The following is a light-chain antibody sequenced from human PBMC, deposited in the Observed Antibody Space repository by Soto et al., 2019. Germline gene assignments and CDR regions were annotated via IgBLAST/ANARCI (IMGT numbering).Light chain of an antibody. CDR1: QSIDKW. V-gene: IGKV1-5*03. CDR3: QQYNSYPVWT. CDR2: KAS. Sequence: DSPMTQSPSTLSASVGDRVTITCRAGQSIDKWLAWYQQKPGKAPKLLISKASTLQSGVPSRFSGSGSGTEFPLTISSLQPDDFATYYCQQYNSYPVWTFGQGTKVEIK. J-gene: IGKJ1*01.